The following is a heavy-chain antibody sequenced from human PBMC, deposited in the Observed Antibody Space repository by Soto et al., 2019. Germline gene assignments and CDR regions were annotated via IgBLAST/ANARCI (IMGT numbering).Heavy chain of an antibody. CDR2: ISGGGETI. J-gene: IGHJ4*02. CDR3: ARESPSSQWLPTRYFDY. V-gene: IGHV3-48*02. Sequence: GGSLRLSCAASRFTFSDYSMNWVRQAPGKGLEWVSYISGGGETIYYADSVRGRFTISRDNAKNSLFLQMNSLRDEDTAVYYCARESPSSQWLPTRYFDYWGQGALVTVSS. CDR1: RFTFSDYS. D-gene: IGHD6-19*01.